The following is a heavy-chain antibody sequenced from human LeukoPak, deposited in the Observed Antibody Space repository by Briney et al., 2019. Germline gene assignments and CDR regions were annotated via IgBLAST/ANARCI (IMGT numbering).Heavy chain of an antibody. CDR2: INTNTGNP. V-gene: IGHV7-4-1*02. CDR3: ARDLPSDI. Sequence: GASMKVSCKASGYTFTGYYMHWVRQAPGQGLEWMGWINTNTGNPTYNQAFTGRFVFSLDTSASTTYLQISSLKTEDTAVYYCARDLPSDIWGQGTMVTVSS. J-gene: IGHJ3*02. CDR1: GYTFTGYY.